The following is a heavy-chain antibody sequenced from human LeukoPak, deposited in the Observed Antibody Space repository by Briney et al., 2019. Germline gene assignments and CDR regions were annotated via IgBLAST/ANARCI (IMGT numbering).Heavy chain of an antibody. J-gene: IGHJ4*02. D-gene: IGHD6-6*01. CDR1: GFTFSSSW. V-gene: IGHV3-48*02. CDR3: TRGRPGHYYDY. CDR2: ISGSSSTI. Sequence: GGSLRLSCAASGFTFSSSWMHWVRQAPGKGLEWVSYISGSSSTIFYADSMKGRFTVSRDNAKNSLYLQMDSLRDGDTAVYYCTRGRPGHYYDYWGQGTRVTVSS.